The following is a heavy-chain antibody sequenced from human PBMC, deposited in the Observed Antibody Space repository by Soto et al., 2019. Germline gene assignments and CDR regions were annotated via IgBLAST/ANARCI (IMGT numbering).Heavy chain of an antibody. CDR3: AKLLVTQMPYYYYGLDV. J-gene: IGHJ6*02. CDR2: INIGGDTT. V-gene: IGHV3-23*01. D-gene: IGHD2-21*02. Sequence: GGSLRLSCGVSGFTFSNYAMSWVRQAPGKGLEWVSAINIGGDTTYYADSVKGRFTMSRDNSKNTLYLQMNSLRAEDTAVYYCAKLLVTQMPYYYYGLDVWGQGTTVPVSS. CDR1: GFTFSNYA.